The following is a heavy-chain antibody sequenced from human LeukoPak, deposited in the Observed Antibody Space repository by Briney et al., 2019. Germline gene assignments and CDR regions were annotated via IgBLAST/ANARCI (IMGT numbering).Heavy chain of an antibody. CDR1: GGTFSNYA. V-gene: IGHV1-69*04. CDR2: IIPIFGIA. J-gene: IGHJ4*02. CDR3: ARDLDF. Sequence: EASVKVSCKASGGTFSNYATTWVRQAPGLGLEWMGRIIPIFGIANYAQKFQDRLTITADKSTSTAYMELSSLRSEDTAVYYCARDLDFWGQGTLVTVSS.